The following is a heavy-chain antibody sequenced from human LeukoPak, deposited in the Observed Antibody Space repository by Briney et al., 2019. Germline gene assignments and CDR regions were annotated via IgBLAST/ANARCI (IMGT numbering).Heavy chain of an antibody. D-gene: IGHD6-19*01. CDR2: IYPGDSNS. J-gene: IGHJ4*02. V-gene: IGHV5-51*01. CDR3: ARLDSSGWFGGSYFDY. CDR1: GYSFTSYW. Sequence: GESPKISCKGSGYSFTSYWIGWVRQMPGKGLEWMGIIYPGDSNSRYSPSFQGQVTISADKSISTAYLQWSSLKASDTAMYFCARLDSSGWFGGSYFDYWGQGTLVTVSS.